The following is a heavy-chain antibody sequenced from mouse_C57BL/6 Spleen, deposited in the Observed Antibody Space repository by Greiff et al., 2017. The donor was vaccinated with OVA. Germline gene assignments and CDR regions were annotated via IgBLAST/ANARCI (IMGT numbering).Heavy chain of an antibody. V-gene: IGHV1-59*01. J-gene: IGHJ2*01. D-gene: IGHD1-1*01. CDR2: IDPSDSYT. CDR1: GYTFTSYW. CDR3: ARSGTTVVFDY. Sequence: QVQLQQPGAELVRPGTSVKLSCKASGYTFTSYWMHWVKQRPGQGLEWIGVIDPSDSYTNYNQKFKGKATLTVDTSSSTAYMQLSSLTSEDSAVYYCARSGTTVVFDYWGQGTTLTVSS.